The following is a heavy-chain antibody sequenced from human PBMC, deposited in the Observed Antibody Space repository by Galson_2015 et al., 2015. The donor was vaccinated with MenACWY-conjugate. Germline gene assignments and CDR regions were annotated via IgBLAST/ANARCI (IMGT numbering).Heavy chain of an antibody. V-gene: IGHV5-10-1*01. CDR1: GFSFTAYW. Sequence: QSGAEVKKPGESLRISCKGSGFSFTAYWISWVRQMPGKGLEWMGMIDPSDSFTNYSPSFQGHVTISADKSITTAYLQWTTLKASDTAIYYCARRKLLGYALNQYYGMDVWGQGTTVTVSS. J-gene: IGHJ6*02. CDR2: IDPSDSFT. D-gene: IGHD3-10*01. CDR3: ARRKLLGYALNQYYGMDV.